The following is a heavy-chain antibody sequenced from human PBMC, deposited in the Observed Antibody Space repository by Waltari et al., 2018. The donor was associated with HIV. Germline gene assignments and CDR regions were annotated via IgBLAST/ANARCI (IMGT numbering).Heavy chain of an antibody. CDR1: ALTFNINA. J-gene: IGHJ4*02. V-gene: IGHV3-30*07. CDR3: ARGYYDSSAPDY. CDR2: ISAREDNK. D-gene: IGHD3-22*01. Sequence: QVQLVESGGGVVQPGRSLRLSCETSALTFNINAMHWIRQVPGKGLEWVARISAREDNKLYADSVRGRFTIFRDDSGNTLYLHMNRLRVEDTAIYYCARGYYDSSAPDYWGQGTLVTVSS.